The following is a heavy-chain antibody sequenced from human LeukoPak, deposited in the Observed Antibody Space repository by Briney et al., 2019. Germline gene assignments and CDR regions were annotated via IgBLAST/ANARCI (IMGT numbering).Heavy chain of an antibody. V-gene: IGHV3-66*01. D-gene: IGHD5-18*01. J-gene: IGHJ4*02. CDR1: GFTVSSNY. CDR3: ARDSDTAMVLPFDY. Sequence: GGSLRLSCAASGFTVSSNYMSWVRQAPGKGLEWVSVIYSGGSTYYADSVKGRFTISRDNSKNTLYLQMNSLRAEDTAVYYCARDSDTAMVLPFDYWGRGTLVTVSS. CDR2: IYSGGST.